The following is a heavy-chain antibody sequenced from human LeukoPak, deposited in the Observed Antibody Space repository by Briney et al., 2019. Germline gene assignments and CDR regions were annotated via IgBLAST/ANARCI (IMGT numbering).Heavy chain of an antibody. J-gene: IGHJ5*02. D-gene: IGHD3-16*01. CDR2: VWYDGRNR. CDR1: GYTFSRHG. V-gene: IGHV3-33*01. Sequence: AGGSLRLSCAASGYTFSRHGIHWVRQAPGKGLEWVAVVWYDGRNRDYADSVKGRFTISKDNSNNMVFLQMDRLRAEDTAVCYCARLWGGNGYSGGSLNLWGQGTLVTVSS. CDR3: ARLWGGNGYSGGSLNL.